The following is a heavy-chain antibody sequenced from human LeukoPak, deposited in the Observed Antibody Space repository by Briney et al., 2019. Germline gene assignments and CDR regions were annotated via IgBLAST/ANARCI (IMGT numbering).Heavy chain of an antibody. D-gene: IGHD2-2*01. CDR1: GFTFSSYG. V-gene: IGHV3-30*02. CDR2: IRYDGSNK. CDR3: AKIMDPYYQLLPGYFDY. J-gene: IGHJ4*02. Sequence: GGSLRLSCAASGFTFSSYGMHWVRQAPGKGLEWVAFIRYDGSNKYYADSVKGRFTISGDNSKNTLYLQMNSLRAEDTAVYYCAKIMDPYYQLLPGYFDYWGQGTLVTVSS.